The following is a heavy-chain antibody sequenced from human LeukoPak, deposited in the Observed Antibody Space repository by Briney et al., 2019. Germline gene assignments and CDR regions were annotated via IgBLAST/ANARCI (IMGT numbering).Heavy chain of an antibody. V-gene: IGHV4-39*07. D-gene: IGHD6-13*01. J-gene: IGHJ5*02. CDR3: ASQAVPAAAGTGWFDP. CDR1: GGSISSSRYY. Sequence: SETLSLTCTVSGGSISSSRYYWGWIRRPPGKGLERSGSIYPSGSTNYNPSLKSRVTKSVDKSKNQFSLKLSSVTAADTAVYYCASQAVPAAAGTGWFDPWGQGTLVTVSS. CDR2: IYPSGST.